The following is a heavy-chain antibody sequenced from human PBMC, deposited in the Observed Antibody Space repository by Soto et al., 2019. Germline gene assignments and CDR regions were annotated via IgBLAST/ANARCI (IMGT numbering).Heavy chain of an antibody. D-gene: IGHD5-18*01. V-gene: IGHV4-59*01. Sequence: LSLTCTVSGGSISSYYWSWIRQPPGKGLEWIGYIYYSGSTNYNPSLKSRVTISVDTSKNQFSLKLSSVTAADTAVYYCARGGGYSYGYTPRFDYWGQGTLVTVSS. CDR2: IYYSGST. J-gene: IGHJ4*02. CDR3: ARGGGYSYGYTPRFDY. CDR1: GGSISSYY.